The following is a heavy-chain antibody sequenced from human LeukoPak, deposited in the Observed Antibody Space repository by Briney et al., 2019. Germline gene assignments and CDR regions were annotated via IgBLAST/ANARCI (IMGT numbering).Heavy chain of an antibody. V-gene: IGHV3-48*04. J-gene: IGHJ6*03. D-gene: IGHD2-15*01. CDR2: ISRSGSTK. Sequence: GGSLRLSCAASGFTFSSSAMHWVRQAPGKGLEWVSSISRSGSTKYYADSVKGRFTISRGNAKNSLFLQMNSLRAEDTAVYYCARVLRYCSGGNCYSGGLGYMDVWGKGTTVTISS. CDR3: ARVLRYCSGGNCYSGGLGYMDV. CDR1: GFTFSSSA.